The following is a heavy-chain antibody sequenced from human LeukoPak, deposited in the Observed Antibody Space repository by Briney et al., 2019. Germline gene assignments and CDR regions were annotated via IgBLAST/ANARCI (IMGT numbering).Heavy chain of an antibody. D-gene: IGHD3-10*01. J-gene: IGHJ4*02. V-gene: IGHV1-18*01. CDR3: ARDLLALPYYGSGSPIDY. Sequence: ASVKVSCKASGYTFTSYGISWVRQAPGQGLEWMGWISAYNGNTNYAQKLQGRVTMTTDTSTSTAYMELRSLRSDDTAVYYCARDLLALPYYGSGSPIDYWGQGTLVTVSS. CDR2: ISAYNGNT. CDR1: GYTFTSYG.